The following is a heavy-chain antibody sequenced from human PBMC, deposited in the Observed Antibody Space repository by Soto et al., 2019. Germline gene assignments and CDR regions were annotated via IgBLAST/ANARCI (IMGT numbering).Heavy chain of an antibody. V-gene: IGHV1-18*01. CDR2: ISAYSGDT. CDR3: ARPSGSYGDYAWSLNY. J-gene: IGHJ4*02. CDR1: GYTFTGYS. Sequence: ASVKVSCKASGYTFTGYSVGWVRQAPGQGLEWMGWISAYSGDTYYAQRFQDRLTMTTDASTSTAYMELTSLRSDDTAVYYCARPSGSYGDYAWSLNYWGQGTLVTVSS. D-gene: IGHD4-17*01.